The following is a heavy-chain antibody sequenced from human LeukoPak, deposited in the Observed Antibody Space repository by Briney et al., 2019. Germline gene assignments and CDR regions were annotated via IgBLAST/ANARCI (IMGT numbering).Heavy chain of an antibody. D-gene: IGHD6-19*01. Sequence: GGSLRLSCAASGFTFSSYGMHWVRQAPGKGLEWVAFIRYDGSNKYYADSVKGRFTISRDNSKNTLYLQMNSLRAEDTAVYYCARDSGQGIAVAGKIRGTYFDYWGQGTLVTVSS. CDR1: GFTFSSYG. CDR2: IRYDGSNK. CDR3: ARDSGQGIAVAGKIRGTYFDY. V-gene: IGHV3-30*02. J-gene: IGHJ4*02.